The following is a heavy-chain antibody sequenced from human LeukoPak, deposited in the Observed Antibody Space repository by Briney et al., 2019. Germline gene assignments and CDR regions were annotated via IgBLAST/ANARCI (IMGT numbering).Heavy chain of an antibody. D-gene: IGHD5-24*01. J-gene: IGHJ4*02. Sequence: SVKVSCKASGGTFSSYAISWVRQAPGQGLEWMGGIIPIFGTANYAQKFQGRVTIIADESTSTAYMELSSLRSEDTAVYYCARGAERWLQGKLDYWGQGTLFNVSS. CDR2: IIPIFGTA. CDR3: ARGAERWLQGKLDY. CDR1: GGTFSSYA. V-gene: IGHV1-69*13.